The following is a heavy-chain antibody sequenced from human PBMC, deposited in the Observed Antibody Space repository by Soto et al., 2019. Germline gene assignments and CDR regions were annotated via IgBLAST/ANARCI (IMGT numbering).Heavy chain of an antibody. Sequence: QITLKESGPTLVRPAQTLTLTCDFSGFSLSTYDMGVAWIRQPPGKALEWLALIYWDDDKRYSPSLKDRFAISKDTSSNQVVLTITNMDPGDTATYFCAHAGDYDLLTFDHWGPGTLVTVSS. D-gene: IGHD4-17*01. V-gene: IGHV2-5*02. CDR3: AHAGDYDLLTFDH. J-gene: IGHJ4*02. CDR2: IYWDDDK. CDR1: GFSLSTYDMG.